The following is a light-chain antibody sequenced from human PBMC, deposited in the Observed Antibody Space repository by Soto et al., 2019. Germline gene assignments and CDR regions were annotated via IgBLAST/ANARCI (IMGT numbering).Light chain of an antibody. Sequence: QSVLTQPPSVSRAPRQRVTISCTGSSSNIGAGYDVHWYQQLPGTAPKLLIYGNSNRPSGVPDRFSGSKSGASASLAITGLQAEDEADYYCQSYDISLTTWVFGGGTQLT. CDR1: SSNIGAGYD. V-gene: IGLV1-40*01. CDR2: GNS. CDR3: QSYDISLTTWV. J-gene: IGLJ3*02.